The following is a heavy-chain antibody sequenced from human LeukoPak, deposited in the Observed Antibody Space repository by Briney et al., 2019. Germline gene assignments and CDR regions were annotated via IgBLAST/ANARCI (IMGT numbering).Heavy chain of an antibody. CDR2: IHYSGST. CDR3: ARARSGLDY. V-gene: IGHV4-59*12. CDR1: GGSISSYY. Sequence: SETLSLTCTVSGGSISSYYWSWIRQPPGKGLEWIGYIHYSGSTNYNPSLKSRVTMSVDTSKNQFSLKLSSVTAADTAVYYCARARSGLDYWGQGTLVAVSS. D-gene: IGHD3-3*01. J-gene: IGHJ4*02.